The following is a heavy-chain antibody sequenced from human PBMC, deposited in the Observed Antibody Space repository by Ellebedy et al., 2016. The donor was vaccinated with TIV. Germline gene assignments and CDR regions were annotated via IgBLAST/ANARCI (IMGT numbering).Heavy chain of an antibody. CDR1: GGSISSSSYY. CDR3: ARGAAYSSGWYSN. D-gene: IGHD6-19*01. V-gene: IGHV4-61*05. CDR2: IYYSGYT. J-gene: IGHJ4*02. Sequence: GSLRLSCTISGGSISSSSYYWGWIRQPPGKGLEWIGYIYYSGYTNYNPSLKSRDTISVATSKNQFSLRLTSVTAADTAVYYCARGAAYSSGWYSNWGQGTLVAVSS.